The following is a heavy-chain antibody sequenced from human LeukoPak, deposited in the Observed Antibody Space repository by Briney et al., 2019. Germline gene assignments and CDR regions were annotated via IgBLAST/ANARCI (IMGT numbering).Heavy chain of an antibody. D-gene: IGHD3-10*01. CDR1: GFIFANYA. CDR2: ISASGGGT. CDR3: AKGYASGTSFLDS. Sequence: GGSLRLSCAASGFIFANYAMSWVRQAPGEGLEWVSAISASGGGTFCADSVRGRFTISRDNSKNTLYLQMITLRAEDTAVYYCAKGYASGTSFLDSWGQGTLVTVSS. V-gene: IGHV3-23*01. J-gene: IGHJ4*02.